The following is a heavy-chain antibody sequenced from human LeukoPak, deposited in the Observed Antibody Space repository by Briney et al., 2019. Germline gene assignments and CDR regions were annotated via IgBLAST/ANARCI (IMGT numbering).Heavy chain of an antibody. J-gene: IGHJ4*02. CDR2: FDPEDGET. Sequence: ASVTVSFKVSVYTLTELSMHWVRQAPGKGLEWMGGFDPEDGETIYAQKFQGRVTMTEDTSTDTAYMELSSLRSEDTAVYYCATLTGTLMGWGQGTLVTVSS. CDR1: VYTLTELS. D-gene: IGHD1-7*01. V-gene: IGHV1-24*01. CDR3: ATLTGTLMG.